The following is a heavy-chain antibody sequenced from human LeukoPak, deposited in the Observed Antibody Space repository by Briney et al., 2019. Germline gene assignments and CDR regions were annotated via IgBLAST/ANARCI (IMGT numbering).Heavy chain of an antibody. V-gene: IGHV4-30-2*01. Sequence: SQTLSLTCAVSGGSISSCGYSWSWIRQPPGKGLEWIAYIYHSGSTYYNPSLKSRVTISVDTSKNQFSLKLSSVNAADKAGYYCARGRITIFGVVNHFEYWGQGTLVTVSS. J-gene: IGHJ4*02. CDR1: GGSISSCGYS. D-gene: IGHD3-3*01. CDR2: IYHSGST. CDR3: ARGRITIFGVVNHFEY.